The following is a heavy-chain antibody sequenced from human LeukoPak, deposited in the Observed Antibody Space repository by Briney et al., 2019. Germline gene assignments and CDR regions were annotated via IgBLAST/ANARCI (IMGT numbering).Heavy chain of an antibody. CDR3: AKDIRYYDILTGYPFDAFDI. CDR2: ISGSGGST. J-gene: IGHJ3*02. CDR1: GFTFSSYG. D-gene: IGHD3-9*01. Sequence: GGSLRLSCAASGFTFSSYGMSWVRQAPGKGLEWVSAISGSGGSTYYADSVKGRFTISRDNAKNSLYLQMNSLRAEDTALYYCAKDIRYYDILTGYPFDAFDIWGQGTMVTVSS. V-gene: IGHV3-23*01.